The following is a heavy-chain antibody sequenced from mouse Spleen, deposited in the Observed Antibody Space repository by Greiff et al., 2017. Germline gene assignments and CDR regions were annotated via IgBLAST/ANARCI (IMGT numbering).Heavy chain of an antibody. V-gene: IGHV5-12*01. CDR2: ISNGGGST. J-gene: IGHJ1*03. CDR1: GFTFSDYY. CDR3: ARAPYYGSSYEYFDV. Sequence: DVKLVESGGGLVQPGGSLKLSCAASGFTFSDYYMYWVRQTPEKRLEWVAYISNGGGSTYYPDTVKGRFTISRDNAKNTLYLQMSRLKSEDTAMYYCARAPYYGSSYEYFDVWGTGTTVTVSS. D-gene: IGHD1-1*01.